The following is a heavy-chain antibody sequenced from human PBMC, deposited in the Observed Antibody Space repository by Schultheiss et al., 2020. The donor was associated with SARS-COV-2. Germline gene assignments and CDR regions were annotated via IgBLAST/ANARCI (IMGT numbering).Heavy chain of an antibody. D-gene: IGHD2-21*01. Sequence: GGSLRLSCAASGFTFSSYGMHWVRQAPGKGLEWVAVIWYDGSNKYYADSVKGRFTISRDNSKNTLYLQMNSLKTEDTAVYYCTTAYSSDYWGQGTLVTVSS. J-gene: IGHJ4*02. CDR2: IWYDGSNK. V-gene: IGHV3-33*08. CDR3: TTAYSSDY. CDR1: GFTFSSYG.